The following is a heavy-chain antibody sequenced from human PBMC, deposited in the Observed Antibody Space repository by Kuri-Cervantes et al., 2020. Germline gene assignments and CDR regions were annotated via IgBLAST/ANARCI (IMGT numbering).Heavy chain of an antibody. CDR3: AKADSGRGGEAD. Sequence: GESLKISCAASGFTFSSYSMNWVRQAPGKGLEWVSSISGSSSYIYYADSVKGRFTISRDNAKNSLYLQMNSLRAEDTAVYYCAKADSGRGGEADWGQGTLVTVSS. CDR1: GFTFSSYS. CDR2: ISGSSSYI. V-gene: IGHV3-21*01. D-gene: IGHD3-10*01. J-gene: IGHJ4*02.